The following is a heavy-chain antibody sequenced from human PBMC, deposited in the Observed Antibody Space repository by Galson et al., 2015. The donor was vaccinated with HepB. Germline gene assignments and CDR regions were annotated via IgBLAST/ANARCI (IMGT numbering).Heavy chain of an antibody. CDR2: IIPILGIA. CDR1: GGTFSSYA. D-gene: IGHD4-17*01. V-gene: IGHV1-69*04. J-gene: IGHJ4*02. Sequence: SVKVSCKASGGTFSSYAISWVRQAPGQGLEWMGRIIPILGIANYAQKFQGRVTITADKSTSTAYMELSSLRSEDTAVYYCARADGDYGDSAEDWGQGTLVTVSS. CDR3: ARADGDYGDSAED.